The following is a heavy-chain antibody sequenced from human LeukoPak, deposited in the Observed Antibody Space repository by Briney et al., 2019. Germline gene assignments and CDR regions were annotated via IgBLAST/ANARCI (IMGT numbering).Heavy chain of an antibody. CDR2: IQTSGST. CDR1: GGFISNDC. Sequence: PSETLSLTCTVSGGFISNDCWSWIRQPAGKGLEWIGRIQTSGSTRYNPSLESRVTISLDKSKNEISLKLTSVTAADTAVYYCARDAWKTYYYDSSGYYFDAFDIWGQGTMVTVSS. J-gene: IGHJ3*02. D-gene: IGHD3-22*01. V-gene: IGHV4-4*07. CDR3: ARDAWKTYYYDSSGYYFDAFDI.